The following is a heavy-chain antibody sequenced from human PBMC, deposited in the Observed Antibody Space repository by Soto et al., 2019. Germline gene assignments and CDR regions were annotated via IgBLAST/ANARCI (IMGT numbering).Heavy chain of an antibody. CDR2: IIPIFGTA. D-gene: IGHD6-6*01. CDR1: GGTFSSYA. J-gene: IGHJ6*02. CDR3: ARESSSAFRYYYYGMDV. V-gene: IGHV1-69*13. Sequence: SVKVSCKASGGTFSSYAISWVRQAPGQGLEWMGGIIPIFGTANYAQKFQGRVTITADESTSTAYMELSSLRSEDTAVYYCARESSSAFRYYYYGMDVWGQGTTVTVSS.